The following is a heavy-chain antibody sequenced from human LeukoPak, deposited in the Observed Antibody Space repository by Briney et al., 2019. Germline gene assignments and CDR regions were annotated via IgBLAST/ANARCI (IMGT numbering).Heavy chain of an antibody. CDR2: IYTSGST. Sequence: PSETLSLTCTVSGGSINSYYWSWIRQPAGKGLEWIGRIYTSGSTNYNPSLKSRVTMSVDTSKNQFSLKLSSVTAADTAVYYCARGGLYYGSGSYCFDYWGQGTLVTVSS. CDR3: ARGGLYYGSGSYCFDY. J-gene: IGHJ4*02. CDR1: GGSINSYY. D-gene: IGHD3-10*01. V-gene: IGHV4-4*07.